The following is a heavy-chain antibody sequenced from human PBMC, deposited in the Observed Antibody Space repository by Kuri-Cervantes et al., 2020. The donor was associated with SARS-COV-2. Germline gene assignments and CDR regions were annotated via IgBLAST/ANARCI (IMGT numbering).Heavy chain of an antibody. D-gene: IGHD3-10*01. Sequence: SVKVSCKASGGTFSSYAISWVRQAPGQGLEWMGGIIPIFGTANYAQKFQGRVTITADESTSTAYMELSSLRSEDTAVFYCARVAQGVSPYGRPYYYMDVWGKGTTVTVSS. J-gene: IGHJ6*03. CDR2: IIPIFGTA. CDR3: ARVAQGVSPYGRPYYYMDV. CDR1: GGTFSSYA. V-gene: IGHV1-69*13.